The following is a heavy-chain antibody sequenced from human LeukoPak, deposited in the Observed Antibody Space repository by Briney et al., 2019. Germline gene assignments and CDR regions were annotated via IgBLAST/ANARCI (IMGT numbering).Heavy chain of an antibody. CDR3: ARGMDGWYDILTGYYTFDY. Sequence: ASVKVSCKASGYTFTGYYMHWVRQAPGQGLEWMGWINPNSGGTNYAQKFQGRVTMTRDTSISTAYMELRRLRSDDTAVYYCARGMDGWYDILTGYYTFDYWGQGTLVTVSS. CDR1: GYTFTGYY. J-gene: IGHJ4*02. CDR2: INPNSGGT. V-gene: IGHV1-2*02. D-gene: IGHD3-9*01.